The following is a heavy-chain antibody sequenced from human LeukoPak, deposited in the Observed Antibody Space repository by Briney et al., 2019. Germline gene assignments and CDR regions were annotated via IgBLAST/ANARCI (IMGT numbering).Heavy chain of an antibody. CDR1: GYTFTGYY. D-gene: IGHD6-19*01. CDR3: ARGSGHRPPNDY. J-gene: IGHJ4*02. Sequence: ASVMVSCKASGYTFTGYYMHWVRQAPGQGLEWMGWINPNSGGTNYAQKFQGRVTMTRDTSISTAYMELSRLRSDDTAVYYCARGSGHRPPNDYWGQGTLVTVSS. V-gene: IGHV1-2*02. CDR2: INPNSGGT.